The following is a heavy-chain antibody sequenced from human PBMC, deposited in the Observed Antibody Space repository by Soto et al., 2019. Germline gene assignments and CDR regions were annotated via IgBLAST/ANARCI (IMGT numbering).Heavy chain of an antibody. J-gene: IGHJ3*02. D-gene: IGHD4-17*01. CDR1: GFSLSNARMG. CDR2: IFSSDDK. V-gene: IGHV2-26*01. CDR3: ARIKGYSDSRSLAFDI. Sequence: QVTLKESGPVLVKPTETLTLTCTVPGFSLSNARMGVSWIRQSPGKALEWLAHIFSSDDKSYSTFLKSRLTISKDTSKSQVVLTLTNMDPMDTATYYCARIKGYSDSRSLAFDIWGQGIMVTVSS.